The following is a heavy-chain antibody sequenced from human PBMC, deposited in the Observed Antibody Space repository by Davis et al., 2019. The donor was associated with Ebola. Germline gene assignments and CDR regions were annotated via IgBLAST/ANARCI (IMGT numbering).Heavy chain of an antibody. J-gene: IGHJ6*04. V-gene: IGHV3-30-3*01. CDR2: ISYDGSNK. Sequence: GGSLRLSCAASGFTFSSYAMHWVRQAPGKGLEWVAVISYDGSNKYYADSVKGRFTISRGNSKNTLYLQMYSLRAEDTAVYYCARDDYYGSGQYYYYGMDVWGKGTTVTVSS. CDR3: ARDDYYGSGQYYYYGMDV. D-gene: IGHD3-10*01. CDR1: GFTFSSYA.